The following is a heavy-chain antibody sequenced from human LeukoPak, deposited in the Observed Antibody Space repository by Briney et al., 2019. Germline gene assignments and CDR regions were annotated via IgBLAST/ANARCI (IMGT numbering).Heavy chain of an antibody. Sequence: SETLSLTCTVSGYSISSGYYWGWIRQPPGKGLEWIGSIYHSGSTYYNPSLKSRVTISVDTSKNQFSLKLSSVTAADTAVYYCAREMAGIDYWGQRTLVTVSS. CDR2: IYHSGST. J-gene: IGHJ4*02. V-gene: IGHV4-38-2*02. CDR1: GYSISSGYY. CDR3: AREMAGIDY. D-gene: IGHD2-8*01.